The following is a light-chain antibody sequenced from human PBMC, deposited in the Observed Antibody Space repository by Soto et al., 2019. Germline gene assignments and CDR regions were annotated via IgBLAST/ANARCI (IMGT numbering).Light chain of an antibody. CDR3: QSYDSTLSARYV. CDR2: AVS. Sequence: QSVLTQPASVSGSPGQSITISCTGTSSDIGGYNSVSWYQQHPGKAPKLVIYAVSNRPSGVSSRFSGSKSGNTASLTMSGLQAEDEATYYCQSYDSTLSARYVFGTGTKVTVL. CDR1: SSDIGGYNS. J-gene: IGLJ1*01. V-gene: IGLV2-14*01.